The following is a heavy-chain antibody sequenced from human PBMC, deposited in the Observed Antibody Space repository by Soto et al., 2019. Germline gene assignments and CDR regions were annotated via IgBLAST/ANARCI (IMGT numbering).Heavy chain of an antibody. CDR3: ARRTDTAIGY. Sequence: QLQLQESGPGLVKPSETLSLTCTVSGGSISSSSYYWGWIRKPPGKGLEWIGSIYYSGSTYYNPSLMSRVTISVDTSKNQFSLKLSSVTAADTAVYYCARRTDTAIGYWGQGTLVTVSS. V-gene: IGHV4-39*01. CDR1: GGSISSSSYY. CDR2: IYYSGST. J-gene: IGHJ4*02. D-gene: IGHD5-18*01.